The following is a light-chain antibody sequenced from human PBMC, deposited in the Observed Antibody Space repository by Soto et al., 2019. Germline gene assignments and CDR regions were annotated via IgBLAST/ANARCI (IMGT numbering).Light chain of an antibody. CDR1: QSISSW. CDR2: DAS. V-gene: IGKV1-5*01. CDR3: QHQWT. J-gene: IGKJ1*01. Sequence: DTQMTQSPSTLSASVGDRVTITCRASQSISSWLAWYQQKPGKAPKLLIYDASSLESGVPSRFSGSGSGTEFTLTISSLQPDDFATYYCQHQWTFGQGTKVEIK.